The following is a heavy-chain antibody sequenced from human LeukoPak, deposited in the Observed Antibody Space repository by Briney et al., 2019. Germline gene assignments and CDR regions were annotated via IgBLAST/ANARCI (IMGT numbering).Heavy chain of an antibody. CDR3: ARGSGYYYNY. D-gene: IGHD3-22*01. J-gene: IGHJ4*02. Sequence: PGGSLRLSCAASGFTLSSSNMHWVRQAPGKGLEWVSYISSGSSTIYYAASVKDRFTISRDNAKSSLYLQMNSLSAEDTAVYYCARGSGYYYNYWGQGTLVTVSS. CDR1: GFTLSSSN. CDR2: ISSGSSTI. V-gene: IGHV3-48*04.